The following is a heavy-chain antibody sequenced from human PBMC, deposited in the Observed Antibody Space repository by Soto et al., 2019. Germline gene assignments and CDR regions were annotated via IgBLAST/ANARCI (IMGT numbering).Heavy chain of an antibody. CDR1: GGTFSSYT. D-gene: IGHD6-6*01. J-gene: IGHJ5*02. CDR3: ARDPLGYSNSYNWFDP. Sequence: QVQLVQSGAEVKKPGSSVKVSCKASGGTFSSYTISWVRQAPGQGLEWMGGIIPLFGTANYAQKFQGRVTITADKATSTASMELSSLRSEDTGVYYCARDPLGYSNSYNWFDPWGQGTLVTVSS. CDR2: IIPLFGTA. V-gene: IGHV1-69*06.